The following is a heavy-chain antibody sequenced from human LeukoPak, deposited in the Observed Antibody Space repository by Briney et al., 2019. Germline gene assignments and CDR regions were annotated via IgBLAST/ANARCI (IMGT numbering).Heavy chain of an antibody. D-gene: IGHD3-3*01. Sequence: SVKVSCKASGGTFSSYTISWVRQAPGQGLEWMGRIIPILGIANYAQKSQGRVTITADKSTSTAYMELSSLRSEDTAVYYSARFLEWTHAFDIWGQGTMVTVSS. J-gene: IGHJ3*02. CDR1: GGTFSSYT. V-gene: IGHV1-69*02. CDR3: ARFLEWTHAFDI. CDR2: IIPILGIA.